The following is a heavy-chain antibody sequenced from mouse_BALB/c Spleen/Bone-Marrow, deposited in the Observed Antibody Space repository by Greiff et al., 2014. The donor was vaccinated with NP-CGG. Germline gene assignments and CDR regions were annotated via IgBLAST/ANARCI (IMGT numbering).Heavy chain of an antibody. CDR2: IWAGGST. Sequence: VKLMESGPGLVAPSQTLSITCTVSGFSLTSYGVHWVRQSPGKGLEWLGVIWAGGSTNYNSALMSRLSISKDNSKSQVFLKMXXXQTDDTAMYYCARYYYGFLDYWGQGTTLTVSS. D-gene: IGHD1-2*01. J-gene: IGHJ2*01. CDR1: GFSLTSYG. V-gene: IGHV2-9*02. CDR3: ARYYYGFLDY.